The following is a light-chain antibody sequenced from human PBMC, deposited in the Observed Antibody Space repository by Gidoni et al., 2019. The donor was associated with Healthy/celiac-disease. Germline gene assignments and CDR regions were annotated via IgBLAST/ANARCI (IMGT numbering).Light chain of an antibody. Sequence: QSALTQPASVSGSPGPSITISCTGTSSDVGGYNYVPWYQQHPGKAPKLMIYDVSNRPSGVSNRFSGSKSGNTASLTISGLQAEDEADYYCSSYTSSSTPHVFGGGTKLTVL. CDR1: SSDVGGYNY. CDR2: DVS. J-gene: IGLJ3*02. CDR3: SSYTSSSTPHV. V-gene: IGLV2-14*01.